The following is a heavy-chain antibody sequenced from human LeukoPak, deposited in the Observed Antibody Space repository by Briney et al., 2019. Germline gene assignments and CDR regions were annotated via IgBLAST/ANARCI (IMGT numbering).Heavy chain of an antibody. V-gene: IGHV3-30*04. CDR3: ARDRTPIAAAGRFDY. D-gene: IGHD6-13*01. J-gene: IGHJ4*02. CDR1: GFTFSSYA. CDR2: ISYDGSNK. Sequence: GGSLRLSCAASGFTFSSYAMHWVRQAPGKGLEWVAVISYDGSNKYYADSVKGRFTISRDNSKNTLYLQMNSLRAEDTAVYYCARDRTPIAAAGRFDYWGQGTLVTVSS.